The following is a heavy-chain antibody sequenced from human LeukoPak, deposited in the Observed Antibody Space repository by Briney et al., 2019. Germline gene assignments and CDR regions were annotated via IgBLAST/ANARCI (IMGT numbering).Heavy chain of an antibody. Sequence: ASVKVSCKASGYTFTSYGISWVRQAPGQGLEWMGWISAYNGNTNYAQKFQGRVTITADKSTSTAYMELSSLRSEDTAVYYCARSRYYDFWSGYPIDYWGQGTLVTVSS. CDR3: ARSRYYDFWSGYPIDY. J-gene: IGHJ4*02. V-gene: IGHV1-18*01. CDR1: GYTFTSYG. CDR2: ISAYNGNT. D-gene: IGHD3-3*01.